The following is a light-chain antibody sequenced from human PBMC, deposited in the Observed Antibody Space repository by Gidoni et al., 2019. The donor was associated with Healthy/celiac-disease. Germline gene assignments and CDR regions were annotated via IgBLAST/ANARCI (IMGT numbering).Light chain of an antibody. Sequence: DIQMTQSPSSLSASVGDRVTITCQASQDISNYLNWYQQKPGKAPKLLIYDASNLETGVPSRCSGSGSGTDFTFTISSLQPEDIATYYCQQYDNLPPLTFGGGTKVEIK. J-gene: IGKJ4*01. V-gene: IGKV1-33*01. CDR1: QDISNY. CDR2: DAS. CDR3: QQYDNLPPLT.